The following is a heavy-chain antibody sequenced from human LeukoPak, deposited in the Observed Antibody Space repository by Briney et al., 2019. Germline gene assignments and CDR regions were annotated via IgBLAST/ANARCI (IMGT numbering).Heavy chain of an antibody. CDR1: GFTFSSYS. Sequence: GGSLRLSCVASGFTFSSYSMNWVRQAPGKGLEWVSSISSSSSYIYYADSVKGRFTISRDNAKNPLYLQMNSLRAEDTAVYYCARGYCSSTSCYAYYFDYWGQGTLVTVSS. CDR2: ISSSSSYI. V-gene: IGHV3-21*01. D-gene: IGHD2-2*01. J-gene: IGHJ4*02. CDR3: ARGYCSSTSCYAYYFDY.